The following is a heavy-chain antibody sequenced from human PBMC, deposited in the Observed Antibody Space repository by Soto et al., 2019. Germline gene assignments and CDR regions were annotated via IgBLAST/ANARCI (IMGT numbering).Heavy chain of an antibody. J-gene: IGHJ4*02. Sequence: SLRLSCAASGFTFSSYAMHWVRQAPGKGLEWVAVISYDGSNKYYADSVKSRFTISRDNSKNTLYLQMNSLRAEDTAVYYCARERDSSGVTPWGQGTLVTVSS. D-gene: IGHD6-25*01. V-gene: IGHV3-30-3*01. CDR2: ISYDGSNK. CDR3: ARERDSSGVTP. CDR1: GFTFSSYA.